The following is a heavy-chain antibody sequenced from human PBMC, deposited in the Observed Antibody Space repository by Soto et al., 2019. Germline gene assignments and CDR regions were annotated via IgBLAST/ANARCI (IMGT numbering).Heavy chain of an antibody. CDR2: IKQDGSEK. Sequence: GSLRLSCAASGFTFSSYWMSWVRQAPGKGLEWVANIKQDGSEKYYVDSVKGRFTISRDNAKNPLYLQMNSLRAEDTAVYYCARDLRSSGWYVSSYYYYYGMDVWGQGTTVTVSS. CDR1: GFTFSSYW. D-gene: IGHD6-19*01. CDR3: ARDLRSSGWYVSSYYYYYGMDV. V-gene: IGHV3-7*01. J-gene: IGHJ6*02.